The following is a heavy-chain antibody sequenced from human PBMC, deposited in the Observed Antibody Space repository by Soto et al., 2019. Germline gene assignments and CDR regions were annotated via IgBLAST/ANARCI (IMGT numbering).Heavy chain of an antibody. J-gene: IGHJ5*02. CDR1: GGSISRYY. CDR3: GRLPAVASAIPTLWFGP. V-gene: IGHV4-59*01. Sequence: KTSETLSLTCTVSGGSISRYYWRWIRQPPGKGLEWIGYFHYSGSTKYNPSLKSRVTLSVDTSKNQFSLKLTSVPAADTAVYLCGRLPAVASAIPTLWFGPWGQGTVVTVAS. CDR2: FHYSGST. D-gene: IGHD6-19*01.